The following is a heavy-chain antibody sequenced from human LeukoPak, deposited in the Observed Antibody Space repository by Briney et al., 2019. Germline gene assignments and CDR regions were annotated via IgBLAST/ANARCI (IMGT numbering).Heavy chain of an antibody. CDR1: GFTFSSYA. V-gene: IGHV3-23*01. J-gene: IGHJ5*02. CDR2: ISGNGGSA. CDR3: AKDRGNYYDTPRFDP. Sequence: GGSLRLSCVASGFTFSSYAMSWVRQAPGKGLEWVSAISGNGGSAYYADSVKGRFTISRDNSKNTLYLQMNNLRADDTAVYSCAKDRGNYYDTPRFDPWGQGTLVTVSS. D-gene: IGHD3-22*01.